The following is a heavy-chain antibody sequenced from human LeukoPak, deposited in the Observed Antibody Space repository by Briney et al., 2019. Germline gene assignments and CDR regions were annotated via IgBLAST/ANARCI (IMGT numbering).Heavy chain of an antibody. J-gene: IGHJ4*02. CDR2: IIPIFGTA. D-gene: IGHD4-17*01. V-gene: IGHV1-69*13. CDR1: GGTFSSYA. CDR3: ATMTTVTTFPPHYFDY. Sequence: SVKVSCKASGGTFSSYAISWVRQAPGRGLEWMGGIIPIFGTANYAQKSQGRVTITADESTSTAYMELSSLRSEDTAVYYCATMTTVTTFPPHYFDYWGQGTLVTVSS.